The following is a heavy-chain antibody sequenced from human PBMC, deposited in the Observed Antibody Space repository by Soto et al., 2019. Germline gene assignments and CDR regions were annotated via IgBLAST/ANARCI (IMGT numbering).Heavy chain of an antibody. CDR1: GFTFSNAW. Sequence: EVQLVESGGGLVKPGGSLRLSCAASGFTFSNAWMSWVRQAPGKGLEWVGRIKSKTDGGTTDYAAPVKGRFTISRDDSKNTLYLQMNSLKTEDTAVYYCTTMRAPDSSGYYLDAFDIWGQGTMVTVSS. J-gene: IGHJ3*02. V-gene: IGHV3-15*01. CDR2: IKSKTDGGTT. D-gene: IGHD3-22*01. CDR3: TTMRAPDSSGYYLDAFDI.